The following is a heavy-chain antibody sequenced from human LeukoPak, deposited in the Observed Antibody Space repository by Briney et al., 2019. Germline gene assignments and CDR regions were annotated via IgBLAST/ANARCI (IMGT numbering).Heavy chain of an antibody. J-gene: IGHJ1*01. CDR1: GFTFGSYW. CDR2: IKQDGSEK. CDR3: ARRGDGYGGMTARYFQH. D-gene: IGHD4-23*01. Sequence: GGSLRLSCAASGFTFGSYWMSWVRQAPGKGLEWVANIKQDGSEKYYVDSVKGRFTISRDNAKNSLYLQMNSLRAEDTAVYYCARRGDGYGGMTARYFQHWGQGTLVTVSS. V-gene: IGHV3-7*01.